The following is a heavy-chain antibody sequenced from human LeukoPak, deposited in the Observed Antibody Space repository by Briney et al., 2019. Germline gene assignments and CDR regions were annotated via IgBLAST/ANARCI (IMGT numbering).Heavy chain of an antibody. CDR2: ISYDGTNE. CDR3: ATVRAGYCTSTSCYSAFDY. J-gene: IGHJ4*02. V-gene: IGHV3-30*03. CDR1: GFTFSSYG. Sequence: GGSLRLSCAASGFTFSSYGMHWGRQAPGKGLEWVALISYDGTNEYYADSLKGRFTISRDTSKNTLFLQMDSLRAEDTAVYYCATVRAGYCTSTSCYSAFDYWGQGTLVTVSS. D-gene: IGHD2-2*01.